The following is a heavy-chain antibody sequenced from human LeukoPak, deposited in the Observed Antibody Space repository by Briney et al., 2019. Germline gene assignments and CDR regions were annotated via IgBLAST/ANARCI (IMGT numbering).Heavy chain of an antibody. J-gene: IGHJ4*02. CDR1: GFTFSRYW. V-gene: IGHV3-7*03. D-gene: IGHD4-17*01. CDR3: ARDYHGDYPYYFDY. Sequence: GGSLRLSCAASGFTFSRYWMSWVRQAPGKGLEWVANIEQDGSEKYYVDSVKGRFTISRDNAKNSVYLQMNSLRAEGTAIYYCARDYHGDYPYYFDYWGQGTLVTVSS. CDR2: IEQDGSEK.